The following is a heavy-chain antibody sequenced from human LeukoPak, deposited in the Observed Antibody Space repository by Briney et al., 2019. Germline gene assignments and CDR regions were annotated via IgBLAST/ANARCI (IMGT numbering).Heavy chain of an antibody. Sequence: PGGSLRLSCVASGFSFSSYWMHWVRQAPGKGLERVSGLSGSGAATFYADSVKGRFTISRDNSNNTLYLRLNSLRAEDTAIYFCAKDRWYDGESGYFDHWGRGTLVTVSS. J-gene: IGHJ4*02. V-gene: IGHV3-23*01. CDR1: GFSFSSYW. D-gene: IGHD3-10*01. CDR3: AKDRWYDGESGYFDH. CDR2: LSGSGAAT.